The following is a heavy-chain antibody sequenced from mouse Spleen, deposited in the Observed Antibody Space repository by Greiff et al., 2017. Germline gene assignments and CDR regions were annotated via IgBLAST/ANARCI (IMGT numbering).Heavy chain of an antibody. D-gene: IGHD4-1*01. Sequence: EVKLVESGGGLVQSGRSLRLSCATSGFTFSDFYMEWVRQAPGTGLEWIAASRNKANDYTTEYSASVKGRFIVSRDTSQSILYLQMNALRAEDTAIYYCARRTGDYFDYWGQGTTLTVSS. J-gene: IGHJ2*01. V-gene: IGHV7-1*01. CDR1: GFTFSDFY. CDR3: ARRTGDYFDY. CDR2: SRNKANDYTT.